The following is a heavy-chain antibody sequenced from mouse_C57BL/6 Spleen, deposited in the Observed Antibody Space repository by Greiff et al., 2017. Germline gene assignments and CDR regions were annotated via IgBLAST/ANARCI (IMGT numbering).Heavy chain of an antibody. V-gene: IGHV1-53*01. J-gene: IGHJ2*01. CDR3: ARPARIRSYFDY. CDR1: GYTFTSYW. Sequence: QVQLQQPGTELVKPGASVKLSCKASGYTFTSYWMHWVKQRPGQGLEWIGNINPSNGGTNYNDKFKVKATLTVDKSSSTAYMQLSSLTSEDSAVYYCARPARIRSYFDYWGQGTTLTVSS. CDR2: INPSNGGT. D-gene: IGHD1-1*01.